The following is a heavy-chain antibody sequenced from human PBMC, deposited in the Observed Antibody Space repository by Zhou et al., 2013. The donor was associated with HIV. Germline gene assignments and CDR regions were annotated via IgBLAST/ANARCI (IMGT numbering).Heavy chain of an antibody. CDR3: ASTLAVATSGYYYMDV. D-gene: IGHD5-12*01. CDR2: IIPILGIA. Sequence: QVQLVQSGAEVKKPGSSVKVSCKASGGTFSSYAISWVRQAPGQGLEWMGRIIPILGIANYAQKFQGRVTITADKSTSTAYMELSSLRSEDTAVYYCASTLAVATSGYYYMDVWGQRGPRSPVSS. J-gene: IGHJ6*03. V-gene: IGHV1-69*04. CDR1: GGTFSSYA.